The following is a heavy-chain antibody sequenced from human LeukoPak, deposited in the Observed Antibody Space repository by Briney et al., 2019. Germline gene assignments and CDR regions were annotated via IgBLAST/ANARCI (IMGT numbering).Heavy chain of an antibody. D-gene: IGHD3-16*01. CDR3: AREKGDPLFDY. Sequence: ASVKVSCKASGYTFTGYYMHWVRQAPGQGLEWMGWINHNSGGTNYAQKFQGRVTMTRDTSISTAYMELSRLRSDDTAVYYCAREKGDPLFDYWGQGTLVTVSS. J-gene: IGHJ4*02. CDR2: INHNSGGT. V-gene: IGHV1-2*02. CDR1: GYTFTGYY.